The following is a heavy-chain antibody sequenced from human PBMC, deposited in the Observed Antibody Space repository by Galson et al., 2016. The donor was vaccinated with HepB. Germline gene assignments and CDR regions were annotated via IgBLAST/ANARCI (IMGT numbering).Heavy chain of an antibody. Sequence: LRLSCAASGFIFTSFEMSWVRQAPGKGLEWVAYINPGGETKYYADSVKGRFTISRDNTKKSLYLQMNSLRAEDTALYYCAGDVYFDWLPHAASDIWGQGTMVTVSS. CDR3: AGDVYFDWLPHAASDI. CDR2: INPGGETK. J-gene: IGHJ3*02. CDR1: GFIFTSFE. V-gene: IGHV3-48*03. D-gene: IGHD3-9*01.